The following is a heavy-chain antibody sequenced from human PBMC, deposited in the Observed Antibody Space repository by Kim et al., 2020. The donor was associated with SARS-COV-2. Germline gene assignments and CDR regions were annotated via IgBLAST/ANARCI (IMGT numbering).Heavy chain of an antibody. J-gene: IGHJ5*02. CDR2: IYHSGST. V-gene: IGHV4-30-2*01. D-gene: IGHD2-2*01. CDR3: ARGGSTSENWFDP. CDR1: GGSISSGGYS. Sequence: SETLSLTCAVSGGSISSGGYSWSWIRQPPGKGLEWIGYIYHSGSTYYNPSLKSRVTISVDRSKNQFSLKLSSVTAADTAVYYCARGGSTSENWFDPWGQGTLVTVSS.